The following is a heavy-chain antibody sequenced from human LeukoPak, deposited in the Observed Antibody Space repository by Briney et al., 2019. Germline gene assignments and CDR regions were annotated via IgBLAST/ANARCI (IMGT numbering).Heavy chain of an antibody. Sequence: GGSLRLSCAASGFTFSSYEMKWVRQAPGKGLEWVSYISSGGSTTYYADSVKGRFTISRDNAKNSLYLQMNSLRAEDTAVYYCARDGPSGWYKLGYWGQGTLVTVSS. J-gene: IGHJ4*02. CDR2: ISSGGSTT. CDR3: ARDGPSGWYKLGY. V-gene: IGHV3-48*03. D-gene: IGHD6-19*01. CDR1: GFTFSSYE.